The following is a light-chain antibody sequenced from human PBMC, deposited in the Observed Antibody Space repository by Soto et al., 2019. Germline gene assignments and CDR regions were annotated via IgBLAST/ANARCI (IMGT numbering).Light chain of an antibody. CDR1: SSDVGGYNY. J-gene: IGLJ1*01. V-gene: IGLV2-14*03. CDR2: DVS. Sequence: QSALTQPASVSGSPGQSITISCTGTSSDVGGYNYVSWYQQHPGKAPKFMIYDVSSRPSEVSNRFSGSKSGNTASLTISGLQAEDEADYYCCSYTTSNTRQIVFGTGPKLTVL. CDR3: CSYTTSNTRQIV.